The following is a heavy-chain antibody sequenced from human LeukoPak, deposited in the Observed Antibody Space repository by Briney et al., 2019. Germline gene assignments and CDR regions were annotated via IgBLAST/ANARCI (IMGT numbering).Heavy chain of an antibody. V-gene: IGHV4-39*07. CDR2: IYYSGST. Sequence: SETLSLTCTVSGGSISSSSYYWGWIRQPPGKGLEWIGSIYYSGSTYYNPSLKSRVTMSVDTSKNQFSLKLSSVTAADTAVYYCAREGVTTASYYFMDVWGKGTTVTVSS. CDR1: GGSISSSSYY. D-gene: IGHD4-17*01. CDR3: AREGVTTASYYFMDV. J-gene: IGHJ6*03.